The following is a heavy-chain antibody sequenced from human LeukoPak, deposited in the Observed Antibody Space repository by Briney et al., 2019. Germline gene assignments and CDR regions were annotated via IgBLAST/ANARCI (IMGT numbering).Heavy chain of an antibody. V-gene: IGHV3-23*01. D-gene: IGHD3-22*01. Sequence: PGGSLTLSCSASGFTGPSFAMAWVRPAPGKGLEWVSGIAAGATGTYYSDSVKVRFTISRDNSRKTVQLQMNSLRAEDTAVYYCAKSYDSGGYPLGDYWGQGTLVTVSS. CDR3: AKSYDSGGYPLGDY. CDR2: IAAGATGT. J-gene: IGHJ4*02. CDR1: GFTGPSFA.